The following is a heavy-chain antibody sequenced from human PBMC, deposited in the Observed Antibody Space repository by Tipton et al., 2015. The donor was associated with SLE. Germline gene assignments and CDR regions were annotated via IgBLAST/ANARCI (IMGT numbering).Heavy chain of an antibody. D-gene: IGHD6-6*01. J-gene: IGHJ6*02. CDR3: AKEQAISSRPIYYYGMDV. CDR1: GFTFSAYG. CDR2: IRYDGSNK. V-gene: IGHV3-30*02. Sequence: SLRLSCAASGFTFSAYGVHWVRQAPGKGLEWVAFIRYDGSNKYYADSVKGRFTISRDNSKNTLYLQMNSLRAEDTAVYYCAKEQAISSRPIYYYGMDVWGQGTTVTVSS.